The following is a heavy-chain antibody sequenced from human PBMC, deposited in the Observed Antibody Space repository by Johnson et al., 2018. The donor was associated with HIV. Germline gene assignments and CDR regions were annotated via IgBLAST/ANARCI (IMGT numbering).Heavy chain of an antibody. D-gene: IGHD2-21*01. V-gene: IGHV3-66*01. CDR2: IYSGGST. Sequence: MQLVESGGGLVKPGGSLSLSCAASGFTFSDYYMSWVRQAPGKGLEWVSVIYSGGSTYYAASAKGRFTISRDNSKNTLYLQMNSLRAEDTAVYYCARARTVVIARPDAFDIWGQGTMVTVSS. CDR1: GFTFSDYY. CDR3: ARARTVVIARPDAFDI. J-gene: IGHJ3*02.